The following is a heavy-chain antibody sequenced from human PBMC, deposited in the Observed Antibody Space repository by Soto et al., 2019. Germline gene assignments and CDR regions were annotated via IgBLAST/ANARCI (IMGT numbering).Heavy chain of an antibody. J-gene: IGHJ4*02. CDR3: ARARSIAAAGSFDY. Sequence: SVKVSCKASGGTFSSYAISWVRQAPGQGLEWMGGIIPIFGTANYAQKFQGRVTITADESTSTAYMELSSLRSEDTAPYYCARARSIAAAGSFDYWGQGTLVAVSS. V-gene: IGHV1-69*13. CDR1: GGTFSSYA. CDR2: IIPIFGTA. D-gene: IGHD6-13*01.